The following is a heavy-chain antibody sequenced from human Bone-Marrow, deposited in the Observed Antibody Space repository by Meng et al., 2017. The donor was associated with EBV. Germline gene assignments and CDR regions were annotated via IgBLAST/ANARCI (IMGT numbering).Heavy chain of an antibody. J-gene: IGHJ4*02. CDR1: GYTFTAYY. Sequence: VQLVQSGAEVKTPWDAVKVSFKASGYTFTAYYMHWVRQAPGQGLEWMGQISPNNGATKYAQQFQGRVTMTWDTSTSTAYMELNRLRSTDTAIYYCAKSGWNPSWGQGTLVTVSS. V-gene: IGHV1-2*06. CDR2: ISPNNGAT. CDR3: AKSGWNPS. D-gene: IGHD6-19*01.